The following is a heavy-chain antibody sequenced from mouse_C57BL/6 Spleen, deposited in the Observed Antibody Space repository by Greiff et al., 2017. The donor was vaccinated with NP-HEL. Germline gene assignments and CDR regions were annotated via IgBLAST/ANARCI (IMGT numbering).Heavy chain of an antibody. J-gene: IGHJ3*01. CDR2: IWGVGST. CDR1: GFSLTSYG. V-gene: IGHV2-6*01. CDR3: ASEGYYGSSLAY. D-gene: IGHD1-1*01. Sequence: VKLVESGPGLVAPSQSLSITCTVSGFSLTSYGVDWVRQSPGKGLEWLGVIWGVGSTNYNSALKSRLSISKDNSKSQVFLKMNSLQTDDTAMYYCASEGYYGSSLAYWGQGTLVTVSA.